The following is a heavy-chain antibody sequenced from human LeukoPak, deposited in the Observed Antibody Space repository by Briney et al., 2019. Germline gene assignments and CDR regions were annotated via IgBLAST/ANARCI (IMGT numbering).Heavy chain of an antibody. D-gene: IGHD5-12*01. J-gene: IGHJ4*02. CDR2: IKQDGSEK. CDR1: GFTFSSYW. CDR3: AGIPRTGGGYDPIDY. V-gene: IGHV3-7*01. Sequence: GGSLRLSCAASGFTFSSYWMSWVRQAPGKGLEWVANIKQDGSEKYYVDSVKGRFTISRDNAKNSLYPQMNSLRAEDTAVYYCAGIPRTGGGYDPIDYWGQGTLVTVSS.